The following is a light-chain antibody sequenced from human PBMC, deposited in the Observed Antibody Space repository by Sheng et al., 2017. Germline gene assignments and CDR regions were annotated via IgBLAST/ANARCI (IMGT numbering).Light chain of an antibody. CDR3: QQYYTTPRT. J-gene: IGKJ1*01. CDR1: QGITNS. CDR2: AAS. V-gene: IGKV1-NL1*01. Sequence: DIQMTQSPTSLSASVGDRVTITCRASQGITNSLTWYQQKPGKAPKLLLYAASRLDSGVPSRFSGSGSGTDYTLTISSLQPEDFATYYCQQYYTTPRTFGQGTKVEIK.